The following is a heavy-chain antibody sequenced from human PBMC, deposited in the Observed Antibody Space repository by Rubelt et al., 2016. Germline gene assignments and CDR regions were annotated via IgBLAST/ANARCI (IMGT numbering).Heavy chain of an antibody. CDR1: GFPFASYG. Sequence: QVQLVESGGGAVQPGRSLRLSCTTSGFPFASYGMHWVRQAPGMGLEWVAVIWYDGSNKYYADSVKGRFTISRDNSKNTLDLQVSSLRAGDTAVYYCARVPWVNGLSSEYFDNWGQGTLVTVSS. D-gene: IGHD1-1*01. CDR2: IWYDGSNK. CDR3: ARVPWVNGLSSEYFDN. V-gene: IGHV3-33*01. J-gene: IGHJ4*02.